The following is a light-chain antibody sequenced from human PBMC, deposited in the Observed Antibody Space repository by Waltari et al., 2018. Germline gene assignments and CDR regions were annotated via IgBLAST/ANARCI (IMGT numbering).Light chain of an antibody. Sequence: QSVLTQPPSVSAAPGQRVTISCSGSSSNIGQNYVSWYQQLPGTAPKLLIYENDHRPSGVPDRCSGSKAGTSATLGSTGLQTGDEATYYCASWDSSLTGLFGGGTKLTVL. V-gene: IGLV1-51*02. CDR2: END. CDR1: SSNIGQNY. CDR3: ASWDSSLTGL. J-gene: IGLJ2*01.